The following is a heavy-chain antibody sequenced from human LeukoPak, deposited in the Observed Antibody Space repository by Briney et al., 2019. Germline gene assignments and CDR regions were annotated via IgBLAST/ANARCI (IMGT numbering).Heavy chain of an antibody. D-gene: IGHD5-18*01. CDR3: ARDLSYGDGPLDY. J-gene: IGHJ4*02. Sequence: ASVKVSCKASGYTFSNFYMHWVRQAPGQGLEWMGIINPSRDSTTYAQKFQGRVTMTRDTSTSTVYMELSSLRPEDTAVYYCARDLSYGDGPLDYWGQGALVTVSS. V-gene: IGHV1-46*01. CDR2: INPSRDST. CDR1: GYTFSNFY.